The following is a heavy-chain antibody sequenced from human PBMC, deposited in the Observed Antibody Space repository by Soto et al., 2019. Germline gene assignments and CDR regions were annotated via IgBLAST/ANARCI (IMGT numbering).Heavy chain of an antibody. V-gene: IGHV3-30-3*01. CDR2: ISYDGSKQ. CDR1: GFTFDTYA. Sequence: VQLVESGGGVVQSGRSLRLSCAASGFTFDTYAMHWVRQAPGKGLEWVAVISYDGSKQFYAGSVKGRFTVSRDNSKNTLYLXVXXXXNDDTAVYYXTRXLLPDFFDYWGQGALVTVSS. J-gene: IGHJ4*02. CDR3: TRXLLPDFFDY.